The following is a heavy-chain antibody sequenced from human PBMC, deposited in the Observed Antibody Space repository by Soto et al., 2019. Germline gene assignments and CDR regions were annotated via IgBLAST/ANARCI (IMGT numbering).Heavy chain of an antibody. CDR1: GFTFSSYG. J-gene: IGHJ4*02. V-gene: IGHV3-30*18. CDR3: AKDGGVIVVTGLDY. CDR2: ISYDGSNK. D-gene: IGHD3-22*01. Sequence: QVQLVESGGGVVQPGRSLRLSCAASGFTFSSYGMHWVRQAPGKGLEWVAVISYDGSNKYYADSVKGRFTISRDNSKNTLYLQMNSLRAEDTAVYYCAKDGGVIVVTGLDYWGQGTLVTVSS.